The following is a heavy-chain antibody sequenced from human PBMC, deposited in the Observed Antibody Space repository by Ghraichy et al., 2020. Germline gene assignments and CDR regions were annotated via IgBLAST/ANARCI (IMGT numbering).Heavy chain of an antibody. CDR3: ASTNTAMGSGAFDI. V-gene: IGHV4-39*01. D-gene: IGHD5-18*01. Sequence: SEALSLTCTVSGGSISSSSYYWGWIRQPPGKGLDWIGSIYYSGSTYYNPSLKSRVTISVDTSKNQFSLKLSSVTAADTAVYYCASTNTAMGSGAFDIWGQGTMVTGSS. CDR2: IYYSGST. J-gene: IGHJ3*02. CDR1: GGSISSSSYY.